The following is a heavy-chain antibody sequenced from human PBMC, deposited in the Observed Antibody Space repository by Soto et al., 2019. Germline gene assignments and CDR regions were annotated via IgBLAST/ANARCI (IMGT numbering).Heavy chain of an antibody. Sequence: SETLSLTCTVSGGSISSDGYYGSWIRQHPGKCLEWIGYIYYSGSTYYNPSLKSRVTISVDTSKNQFSLKLSSVTAADTAVYYCASEGSSGFDYWGQGTLVTVSS. V-gene: IGHV4-31*03. D-gene: IGHD6-6*01. J-gene: IGHJ4*02. CDR2: IYYSGST. CDR3: ASEGSSGFDY. CDR1: GGSISSDGYY.